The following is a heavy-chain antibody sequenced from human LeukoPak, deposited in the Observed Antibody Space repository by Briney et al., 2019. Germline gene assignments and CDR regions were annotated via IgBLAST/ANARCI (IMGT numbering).Heavy chain of an antibody. CDR2: IYSGGST. CDR3: ARAAYYYGSGSYYTPYFDY. J-gene: IGHJ4*02. V-gene: IGHV3-53*01. D-gene: IGHD3-10*01. CDR1: GFTVSSNY. Sequence: GGSLRLSCAASGFTVSSNYMSWVRQAPGKGLEWVSVIYSGGSTYYADSVKGRFTISRDNSKNTLYLQMNSLRAEDTAVYYCARAAYYYGSGSYYTPYFDYWGQGTLVTVSS.